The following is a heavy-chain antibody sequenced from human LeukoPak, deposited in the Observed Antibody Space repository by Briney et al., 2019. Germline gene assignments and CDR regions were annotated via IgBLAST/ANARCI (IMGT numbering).Heavy chain of an antibody. V-gene: IGHV5-51*01. CDR3: ARPREMATINAYDI. CDR1: GYSFTSYC. J-gene: IGHJ3*02. CDR2: IYPGDSDT. Sequence: GESLKISCKGSGYSFTSYCIGWVRQMPGKGLEWMAIIYPGDSDTRYSPSFEGHVTISADKSISTAYLQWSSLKASHTAMYYCARPREMATINAYDIWGQGTMVTVSS. D-gene: IGHD5-24*01.